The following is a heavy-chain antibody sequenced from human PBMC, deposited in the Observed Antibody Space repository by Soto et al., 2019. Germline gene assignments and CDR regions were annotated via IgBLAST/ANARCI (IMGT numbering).Heavy chain of an antibody. J-gene: IGHJ6*02. CDR1: GGTFSSYA. D-gene: IGHD2-8*02. CDR2: IIPIFGTA. V-gene: IGHV1-69*01. CDR3: ARVGGGRRFTLAPGPSYYGMDV. Sequence: QVQLVQSGAEVKKPGSSVKVSCKASGGTFSSYAISWVRQAPGQGLEWMGGIIPIFGTANYAQKFQGRVTITADESTSTAYMELSSLRSEDTAVYYCARVGGGRRFTLAPGPSYYGMDVWGQGTTVTVSS.